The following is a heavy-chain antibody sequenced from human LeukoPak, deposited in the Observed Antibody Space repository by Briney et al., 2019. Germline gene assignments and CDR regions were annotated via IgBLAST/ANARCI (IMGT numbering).Heavy chain of an antibody. CDR1: GGSFSGYH. CDR2: INHSGST. J-gene: IGHJ3*02. Sequence: SETLSLTCAVYGGSFSGYHWSWIRQPPGKGLEWIGEINHSGSTNYNPSLKSRVTISVDTSKNQFSLKLSSVTAADTAVYYCARHVLDYGDYVSAFDIWGQGTMVTVSS. D-gene: IGHD4-17*01. CDR3: ARHVLDYGDYVSAFDI. V-gene: IGHV4-34*01.